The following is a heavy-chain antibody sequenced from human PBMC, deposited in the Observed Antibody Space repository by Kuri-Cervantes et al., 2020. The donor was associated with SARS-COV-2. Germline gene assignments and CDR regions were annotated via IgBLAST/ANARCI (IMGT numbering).Heavy chain of an antibody. Sequence: GGSLRLSCAASGFTFTSYAMSWVRQAPGKGLEWVASPSAIDDTAHYADSVKGRFTISRDNSQNTLYLQMNSLRVEDTAIYYCAKIKSLYSDYYGMDVWGQGTTVTVSS. J-gene: IGHJ6*02. V-gene: IGHV3-23*01. CDR2: PSAIDDTA. CDR3: AKIKSLYSDYYGMDV. CDR1: GFTFTSYA. D-gene: IGHD6-13*01.